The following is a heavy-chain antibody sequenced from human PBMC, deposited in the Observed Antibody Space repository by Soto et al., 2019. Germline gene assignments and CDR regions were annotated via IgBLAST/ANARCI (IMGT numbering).Heavy chain of an antibody. Sequence: QVQLQESGPGLVKPSETLSLTCTVSGGSISSYYWSWIRQPPGKGLEWIGYIYYSGSTKYNPSLTSRVTISVDTSKNQFSLKLSSVTAADTAVYYCARQLWFGELYGMDVWGQGTTVTVSS. CDR2: IYYSGST. V-gene: IGHV4-59*08. CDR3: ARQLWFGELYGMDV. D-gene: IGHD3-10*01. CDR1: GGSISSYY. J-gene: IGHJ6*02.